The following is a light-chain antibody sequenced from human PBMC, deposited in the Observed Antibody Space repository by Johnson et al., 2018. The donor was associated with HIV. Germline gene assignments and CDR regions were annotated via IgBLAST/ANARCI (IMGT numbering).Light chain of an antibody. V-gene: IGLV1-51*02. CDR1: SSNIGNNY. CDR3: GTWDSSLSAHYV. Sequence: QSVLSQPPSVSAAPGQKVTISCSGSSSNIGNNYVSWYQQLPGTAPKLLIYENNKRPPGIPDRFSASKSGTSATLGITGLQTGDEADYYCGTWDSSLSAHYVFGTRTKITVL. J-gene: IGLJ1*01. CDR2: ENN.